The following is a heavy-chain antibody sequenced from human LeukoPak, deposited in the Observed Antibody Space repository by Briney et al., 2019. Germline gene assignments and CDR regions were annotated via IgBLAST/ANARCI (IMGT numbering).Heavy chain of an antibody. CDR2: IYSGGST. J-gene: IGHJ4*02. V-gene: IGHV3-53*01. Sequence: PGGSLRLSCAASGFTVSSNYMSWVRQAPGKGLEWVSVIYSGGSTYYADSVKGRFIISRDNSKNTLYLQMNSLRAEDTAVYYCARMGVVVAATMGYFDYWGQGTLVTVSS. D-gene: IGHD2-15*01. CDR1: GFTVSSNY. CDR3: ARMGVVVAATMGYFDY.